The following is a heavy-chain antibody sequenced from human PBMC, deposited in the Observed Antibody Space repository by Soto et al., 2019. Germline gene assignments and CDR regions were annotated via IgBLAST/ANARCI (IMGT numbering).Heavy chain of an antibody. CDR2: IIPLFETP. CDR3: ARVNKGDTGIGRYNYGMDV. J-gene: IGHJ6*02. D-gene: IGHD3-16*02. V-gene: IGHV1-69*06. CDR1: GGTFTSYA. Sequence: QVQLVQSGAEVKKPGSSVKVSCEASGGTFTSYAVSWVRQAPGQGLEWMGGIIPLFETPNYAQKFQGRVTITADKSTRTGYMELSGLTPEDTAVYYCARVNKGDTGIGRYNYGMDVWGQGTTVTVAS.